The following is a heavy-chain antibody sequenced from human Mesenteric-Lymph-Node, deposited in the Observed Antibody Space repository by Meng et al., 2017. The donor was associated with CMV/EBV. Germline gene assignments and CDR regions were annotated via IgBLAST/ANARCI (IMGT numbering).Heavy chain of an antibody. CDR1: GGTFDTYV. V-gene: IGHV1-69*04. J-gene: IGHJ4*02. CDR3: VRSRSRSYTHDYAFEE. CDR2: IIPVFHVT. D-gene: IGHD3-16*01. Sequence: SSVKVSRKPSGGTFDTYVFTWLRQAPGQGHEWMGRIIPVFHVTNYAQKFRGRLTLTADKSTSTAYMELSSLRSEDTAVYFCVRSRSRSYTHDYAFEEWGQGTLVTVSS.